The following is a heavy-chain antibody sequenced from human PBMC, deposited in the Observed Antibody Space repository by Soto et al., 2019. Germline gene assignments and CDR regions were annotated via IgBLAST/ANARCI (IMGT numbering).Heavy chain of an antibody. CDR3: ARAPYYYDSSGYWAS. V-gene: IGHV3-21*01. J-gene: IGHJ5*02. D-gene: IGHD3-22*01. Sequence: PGKGLEWVSSISSSSSYIYYADSVKGRFTISRDNAKNSLYLQMNSLRAEDTAVYYCARAPYYYDSSGYWASWGQRTLVSVSS. CDR2: ISSSSSYI.